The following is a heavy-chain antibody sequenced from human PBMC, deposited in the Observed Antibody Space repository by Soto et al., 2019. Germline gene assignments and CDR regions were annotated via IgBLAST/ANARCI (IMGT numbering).Heavy chain of an antibody. CDR2: IWYDGSKK. Sequence: SLRLSCAASGFTFSSYGMHWVRQAPGKGLEWVAGIWYDGSKKYYVDSVEGRFTISRDNSKNTLSLQMSSLKTEDTAVYFCARWYGTGMLFDLWGQGTLVTVSS. CDR1: GFTFSSYG. CDR3: ARWYGTGMLFDL. J-gene: IGHJ5*02. D-gene: IGHD2-8*01. V-gene: IGHV3-33*01.